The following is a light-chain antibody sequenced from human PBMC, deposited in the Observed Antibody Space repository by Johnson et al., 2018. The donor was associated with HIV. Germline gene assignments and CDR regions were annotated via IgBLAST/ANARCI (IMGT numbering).Light chain of an antibody. V-gene: IGLV1-51*01. J-gene: IGLJ1*01. CDR2: DNN. Sequence: LTQPPSVSAAPGQKVTISCSGNTSNIGSNSVSWYQQLPGTAPKLLIYDNNKRPSGIPDRFSGSKSGTSATLGITGLQTGDEADYYCGTWDSSLSAYVFGTGTKVTVL. CDR1: TSNIGSNS. CDR3: GTWDSSLSAYV.